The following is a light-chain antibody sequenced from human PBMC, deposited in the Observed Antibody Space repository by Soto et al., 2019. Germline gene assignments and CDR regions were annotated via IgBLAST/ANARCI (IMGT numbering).Light chain of an antibody. CDR2: GAS. Sequence: EVVMTQSPANLSLSPGAGATLSCWARQPVSDNLARCQHRPGQALRVLMYGASARVLGIPGRFSGSGSGTEFSFTVTSLQSEDFAVYYCPQYDQWPITFGQGTRLGI. CDR1: QPVSDN. CDR3: PQYDQWPIT. V-gene: IGKV3-15*01. J-gene: IGKJ5*01.